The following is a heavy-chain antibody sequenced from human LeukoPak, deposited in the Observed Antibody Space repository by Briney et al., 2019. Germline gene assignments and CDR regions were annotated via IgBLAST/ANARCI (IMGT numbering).Heavy chain of an antibody. CDR3: ASSLGGVIVLYDY. Sequence: GGSLRLSCAASGFTFSSYSMNWVRQAPGKGLEWVSSISSSSSCIYYADSVKGRFTISRDNAKNSLYLQMNSLRAEDTAVYCCASSLGGVIVLYDYWGQGTLVTVSS. D-gene: IGHD3-16*02. CDR2: ISSSSSCI. CDR1: GFTFSSYS. V-gene: IGHV3-21*01. J-gene: IGHJ4*02.